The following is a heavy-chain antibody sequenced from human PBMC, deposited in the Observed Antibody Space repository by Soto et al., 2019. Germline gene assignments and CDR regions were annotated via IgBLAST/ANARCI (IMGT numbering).Heavy chain of an antibody. Sequence: QLQLQESGPGLVKPSETLSLTCTVSGGSLSSATYYWGWIRQPPGKGLEGIGSIYYGGSTYYNPSLKSPVTISVDTSNAQFSLKLPSVTAADTAVYYCASMVTFPRYNCYYMDVWGRGTTVTVSS. CDR2: IYYGGST. CDR3: ASMVTFPRYNCYYMDV. D-gene: IGHD3-16*01. V-gene: IGHV4-39*01. J-gene: IGHJ6*03. CDR1: GGSLSSATYY.